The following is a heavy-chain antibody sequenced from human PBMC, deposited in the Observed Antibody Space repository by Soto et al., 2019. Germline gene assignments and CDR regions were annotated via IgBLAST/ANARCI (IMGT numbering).Heavy chain of an antibody. D-gene: IGHD6-13*01. Sequence: EVQLVESGGGLVQPGGSLRLSCAASGFTFSSYSMNWVRQAPGKGLEWISHISSSSSNIYYADPVKGRFTISRDNAKNSLYLQMSSLRDEDTAVYYCARDPSSSWIPFDYWGQGTLVTVSS. CDR1: GFTFSSYS. V-gene: IGHV3-48*02. CDR3: ARDPSSSWIPFDY. CDR2: ISSSSSNI. J-gene: IGHJ4*02.